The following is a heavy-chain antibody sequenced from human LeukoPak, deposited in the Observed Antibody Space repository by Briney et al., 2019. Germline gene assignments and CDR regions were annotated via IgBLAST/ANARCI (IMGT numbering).Heavy chain of an antibody. J-gene: IGHJ4*02. V-gene: IGHV4-34*01. CDR1: GGSFSGYY. CDR2: INPSRNT. Sequence: PSETLSLTCAVFGGSFSGYYWNWIRQPPGKGLEWIGQINPSRNTNYNPSLKSRVTISVDTSKNQLSLKLSSVTAADTAVYYCARGVLRFLEWLSREIDYWGQGTLVTVSS. D-gene: IGHD3-3*01. CDR3: ARGVLRFLEWLSREIDY.